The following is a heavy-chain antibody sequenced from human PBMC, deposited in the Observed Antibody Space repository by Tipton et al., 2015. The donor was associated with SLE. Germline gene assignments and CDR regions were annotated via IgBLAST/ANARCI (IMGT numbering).Heavy chain of an antibody. CDR1: GFTFSSYG. D-gene: IGHD3-22*01. CDR3: ARGYDSSGLDY. CDR2: IWSDGSYE. Sequence: SLRLSCAASGFTFSSYGMHWVRQAPGKGLEWVAVIWSDGSYEYYADSVKGRFTISRDNSKNQFSLQLNSVTPEDTAVYYCARGYDSSGLDYWGQGTLVTVSS. V-gene: IGHV3-33*08. J-gene: IGHJ4*02.